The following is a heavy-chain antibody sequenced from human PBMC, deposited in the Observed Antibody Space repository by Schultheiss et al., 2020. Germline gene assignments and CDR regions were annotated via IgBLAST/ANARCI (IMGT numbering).Heavy chain of an antibody. CDR1: GGTFSSYA. CDR3: AREYCSGGSCPYYYYYGMDV. J-gene: IGHJ6*02. Sequence: SVKVSCKASGGTFSSYAISWVRQAPGQGLEWMGGIIPIFGTANYAQKFQGRVTITADESTSTAYMELSSLRSEDTAVYYCAREYCSGGSCPYYYYYGMDVWGQGTTVNGYS. D-gene: IGHD2-15*01. V-gene: IGHV1-69*13. CDR2: IIPIFGTA.